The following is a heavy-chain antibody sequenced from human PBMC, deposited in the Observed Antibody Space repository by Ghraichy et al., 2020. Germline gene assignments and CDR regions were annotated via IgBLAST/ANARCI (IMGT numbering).Heavy chain of an antibody. Sequence: LTCAASGFTFDDYAMHWVRQAPGKGLEWVSLISGDGGSTYYADSVKGRFTISRDNSKNSLYLQMNSLRTEDTALYYCAKDIGGAATVSDAFDIWGQGTMVTVSS. CDR2: ISGDGGST. J-gene: IGHJ3*02. V-gene: IGHV3-43*02. D-gene: IGHD2-15*01. CDR3: AKDIGGAATVSDAFDI. CDR1: GFTFDDYA.